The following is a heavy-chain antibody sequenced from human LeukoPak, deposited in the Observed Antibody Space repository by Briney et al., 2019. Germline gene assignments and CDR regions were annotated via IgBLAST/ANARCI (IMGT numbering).Heavy chain of an antibody. J-gene: IGHJ4*02. V-gene: IGHV4-59*01. CDR3: ARDRRPPAASYFDY. CDR1: GGSISSYY. D-gene: IGHD2-2*01. CDR2: IYYSGST. Sequence: SETLSLTCSVSGGSISSYYWSWIRQPPGKGLEWIGYIYYSGSTNYNPSLKSRVTISVDTSKNQFSLKLSSVTAADTAVYYCARDRRPPAASYFDYWGQGTLVTVSS.